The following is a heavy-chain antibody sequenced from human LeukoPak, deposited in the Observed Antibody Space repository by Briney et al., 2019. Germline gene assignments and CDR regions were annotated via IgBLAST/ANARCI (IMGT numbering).Heavy chain of an antibody. CDR3: LAGYYYYYMDV. D-gene: IGHD6-13*01. CDR2: TNTQGTSA. J-gene: IGHJ6*03. CDR1: VFTVSSHY. V-gene: IGHV3-74*01. Sequence: GVSLRLSCAASVFTVSSHYMNWVRQAPGKGRVCLARTNTQGTSANYADSVKGRFIISRDNANTTLYLQMNGLRDEDTGVYYALAGYYYYYMDVWGKGTTVTVSS.